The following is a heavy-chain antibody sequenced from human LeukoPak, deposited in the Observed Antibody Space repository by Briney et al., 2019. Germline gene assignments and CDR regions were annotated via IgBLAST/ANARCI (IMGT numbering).Heavy chain of an antibody. CDR1: GFTFSSYW. D-gene: IGHD2-15*01. J-gene: IGHJ5*02. CDR3: ARGLIGSASWFDP. CDR2: INSDGSST. Sequence: QPGGSLRLSCAASGFTFSSYWMNWVRQAPGKGLVWVSRINSDGSSTKYADSVKGRFTISRDNAKNTLYLQINSLRAEDTAVYYCARGLIGSASWFDPWGQGTRVTVSS. V-gene: IGHV3-74*03.